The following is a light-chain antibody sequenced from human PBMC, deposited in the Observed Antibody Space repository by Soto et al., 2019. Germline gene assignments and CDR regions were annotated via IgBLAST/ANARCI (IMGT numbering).Light chain of an antibody. J-gene: IGLJ3*02. CDR1: RSNIGSNY. Sequence: QSVLTQPPSASGTPGQRVTISCSGGRSNIGSNYAFWYQQFPGTTPKLFIFRNTQRPSGVPDRFSGSKSGTSASLTISGLRSEDDATYYCAAWDENLRSVVFGGGTKLPVL. V-gene: IGLV1-47*01. CDR3: AAWDENLRSVV. CDR2: RNT.